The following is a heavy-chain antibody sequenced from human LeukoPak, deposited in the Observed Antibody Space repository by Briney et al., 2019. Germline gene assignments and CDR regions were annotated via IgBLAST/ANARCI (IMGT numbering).Heavy chain of an antibody. CDR2: TYAGGST. Sequence: GGSLRLSCAASGFTVSSNYMSCVRQAPGKGLEWVSVTYAGGSTYYADSVKGRFTISRDNSKNTLYLQMNSLRTEDTAVYYCARVRFYYYYMDVWGKGTTVTVSS. J-gene: IGHJ6*03. CDR3: ARVRFYYYYMDV. V-gene: IGHV3-66*02. CDR1: GFTVSSNY.